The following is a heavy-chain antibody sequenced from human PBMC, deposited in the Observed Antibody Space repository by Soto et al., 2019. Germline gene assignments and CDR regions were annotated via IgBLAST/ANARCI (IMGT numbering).Heavy chain of an antibody. CDR2: IKEDGSEQ. Sequence: PGGSLRLSCAASGFTLSTFWMSWVRQAPGKGLEWAASIKEDGSEQYYVDPLKGRFTISRDNARNSLYLQMNSLGVEDTAVYYYARVYFHRAGGLGFWFYDLWGRGTLVTVSS. V-gene: IGHV3-7*03. D-gene: IGHD2-8*02. CDR1: GFTLSTFW. J-gene: IGHJ2*01. CDR3: ARVYFHRAGGLGFWFYDL.